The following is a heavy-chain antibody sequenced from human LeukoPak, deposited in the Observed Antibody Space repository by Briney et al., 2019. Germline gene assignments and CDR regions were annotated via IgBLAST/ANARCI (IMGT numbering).Heavy chain of an antibody. Sequence: PGGSLRLSCAASGFTFTTYWMTWVRQAPGKGLEWVANIKQDGSDKYYVDSVKGRFTISRDNSKNTLYLQMNSLRAEDTAVYYCAKDLLRYYYDSSGPTSFDYWGQGTLVTVSS. V-gene: IGHV3-7*03. CDR2: IKQDGSDK. D-gene: IGHD3-22*01. CDR1: GFTFTTYW. CDR3: AKDLLRYYYDSSGPTSFDY. J-gene: IGHJ4*02.